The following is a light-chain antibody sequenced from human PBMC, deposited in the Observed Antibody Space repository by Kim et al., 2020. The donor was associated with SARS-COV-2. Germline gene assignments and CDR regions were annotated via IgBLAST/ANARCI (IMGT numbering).Light chain of an antibody. CDR1: KVGRQN. CDR2: DDS. J-gene: IGLJ2*01. CDR3: QVWENSRDHVV. Sequence: SSELTQPPSVSVAPGQTATITCEGDKVGRQNVHWYQQKSGQAPVLVVYDDSDRPSGIPERFSGSNSGNTATLTISRVEVGDEADYYCQVWENSRDHVVFG. V-gene: IGLV3-21*02.